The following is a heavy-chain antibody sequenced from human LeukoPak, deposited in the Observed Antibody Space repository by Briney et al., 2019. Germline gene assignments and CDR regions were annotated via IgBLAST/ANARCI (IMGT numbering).Heavy chain of an antibody. CDR3: ATGWEVGSGYFDH. D-gene: IGHD1-26*01. J-gene: IGHJ4*02. V-gene: IGHV1-69-2*01. CDR1: GYTFTDYY. Sequence: ASVTISCKVSGYTFTDYYMHWVQQAPGKGLEWMGLVDPEDGETIYAEKFQGRVTITADTSTDTAYMEPSSLRSEDTAVYYCATGWEVGSGYFDHWGQGTLVTVSS. CDR2: VDPEDGET.